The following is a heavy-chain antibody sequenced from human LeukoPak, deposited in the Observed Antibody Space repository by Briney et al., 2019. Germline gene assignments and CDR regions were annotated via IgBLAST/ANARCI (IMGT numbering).Heavy chain of an antibody. V-gene: IGHV1-2*02. D-gene: IGHD6-19*01. CDR1: GYTFTGYY. Sequence: ASVKVSCMASGYTFTGYYMHWVRQAPGQGLEWMGWINPNSGGTNYAQKFQGRVTMTRDTSISTAYMELSRLRSDDTAVYYCASHSGWYVNYYYGMDVWGQGTTVTVSS. CDR2: INPNSGGT. CDR3: ASHSGWYVNYYYGMDV. J-gene: IGHJ6*02.